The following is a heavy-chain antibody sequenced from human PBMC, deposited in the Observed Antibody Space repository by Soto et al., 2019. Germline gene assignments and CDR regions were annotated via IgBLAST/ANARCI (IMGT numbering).Heavy chain of an antibody. CDR3: TRKLSGTNPLDY. CDR1: GFTFSAYS. Sequence: EVQLVESGGGLITPGGSLRLSCAASGFTFSAYSLNWVRQAPGKGLEWVSSIGSDSTYIYYADSVKGRFTISRDNAKDSLYLQMNSLRAEDTAVYYCTRKLSGTNPLDYWGQGTLVTVS. D-gene: IGHD1-7*01. CDR2: IGSDSTYI. J-gene: IGHJ4*02. V-gene: IGHV3-21*01.